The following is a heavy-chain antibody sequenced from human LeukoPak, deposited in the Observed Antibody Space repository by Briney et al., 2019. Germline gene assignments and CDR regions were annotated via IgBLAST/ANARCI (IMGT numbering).Heavy chain of an antibody. D-gene: IGHD5-18*01. Sequence: GGSLKISCKVSGYSFTNYWIAWVRQMPGKGLEWMGIIYPGDSDTKYSPSFQGQVTMSADKSTTTAYLQWSSLKASDTAMYYCARSGSGYSYGYAYWGQGTLVTVSS. J-gene: IGHJ4*02. V-gene: IGHV5-51*01. CDR1: GYSFTNYW. CDR3: ARSGSGYSYGYAY. CDR2: IYPGDSDT.